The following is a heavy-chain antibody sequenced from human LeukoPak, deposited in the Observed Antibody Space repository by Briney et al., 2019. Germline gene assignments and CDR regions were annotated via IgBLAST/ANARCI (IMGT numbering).Heavy chain of an antibody. CDR2: TRNKANSYTT. CDR3: GRSGRYRPSDL. CDR1: GFTFSSFW. V-gene: IGHV3-72*01. D-gene: IGHD1-26*01. Sequence: GGSLRLSCAASGFTFSSFWMTWVRQAPGKGLEWVGRTRNKANSYTTEYAASVKGRFTISRDDPKNLLYLQMNSLKSEDTAVYYCGRSGRYRPSDLWGQGTLVTVSS. J-gene: IGHJ5*02.